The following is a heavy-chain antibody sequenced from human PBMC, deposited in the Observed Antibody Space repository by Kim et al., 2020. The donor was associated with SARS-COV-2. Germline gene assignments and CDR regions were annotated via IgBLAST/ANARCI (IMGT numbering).Heavy chain of an antibody. CDR3: ARGRIEYCGGDCCAPWGSCYYGKDV. V-gene: IGHV3-48*03. J-gene: IGHJ6*02. CDR1: GFTFSSYE. CDR2: ISSSGSTI. D-gene: IGHD2-21*02. Sequence: GGSLRLSCAASGFTFSSYEMNWVRQAPGKGLEWVSYISSSGSTIYYADSVKGRFTISRDNAKNSLYLQMNSVRAEDTGVYYCARGRIEYCGGDCCAPWGSCYYGKDVWGQGTTVTVTS.